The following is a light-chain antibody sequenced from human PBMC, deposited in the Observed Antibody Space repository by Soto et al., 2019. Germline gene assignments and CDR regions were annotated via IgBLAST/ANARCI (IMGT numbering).Light chain of an antibody. CDR1: SNDVGGYNL. J-gene: IGLJ3*02. CDR2: EVN. CDR3: CSHVGGSSPQWV. V-gene: IGLV2-23*02. Sequence: QSALTQPASVSGSPGQSITISCTGTSNDVGGYNLVSWFQQHPGKAPKLMISEVNKRPSGVSNRFSGSKSANTASLTISGLQAEDEADYYCCSHVGGSSPQWVFSGGTKLIVL.